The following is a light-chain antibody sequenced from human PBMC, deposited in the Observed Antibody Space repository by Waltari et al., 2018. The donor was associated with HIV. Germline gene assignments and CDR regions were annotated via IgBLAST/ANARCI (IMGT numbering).Light chain of an antibody. V-gene: IGLV1-44*01. CDR1: TSNIGSNN. CDR3: STWDDSLNGYV. Sequence: QSALTQAPSASGTPGQRVDISCSGATSNIGSNNVNWSQHLPGAAPNRFIYDNNQRPSGIPARFSDSKSGSSASLAITGLQSDDEADFYCSTWDDSLNGYVFGSGTKVTVL. J-gene: IGLJ1*01. CDR2: DNN.